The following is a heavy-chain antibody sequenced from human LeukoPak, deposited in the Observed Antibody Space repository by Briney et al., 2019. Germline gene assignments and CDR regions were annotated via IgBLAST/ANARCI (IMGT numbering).Heavy chain of an antibody. V-gene: IGHV3-48*01. CDR1: GFTFSSYN. Sequence: PGGSLRLSCAASGFTFSSYNMNWVRQAPGKGLEWVSDISSSGSTIYFADSVKGRFTISRDNAKNSLYLQMNSLRAEDTAVYYCARYKGIVVVTHPMSYNWFDPWGQGTLVTVSS. D-gene: IGHD2-21*02. J-gene: IGHJ5*02. CDR3: ARYKGIVVVTHPMSYNWFDP. CDR2: ISSSGSTI.